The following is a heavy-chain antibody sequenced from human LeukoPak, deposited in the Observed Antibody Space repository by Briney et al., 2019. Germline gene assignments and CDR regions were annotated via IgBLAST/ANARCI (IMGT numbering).Heavy chain of an antibody. CDR1: GFTFSSYG. J-gene: IGHJ4*02. CDR3: AKDRAGVVVPAAWDLDY. V-gene: IGHV3-30*18. Sequence: PGRSLRLSCAASGFTFSSYGMHWVRQAPGKRLESVAVISYDGSNKYYADSVKGRFTISRDNSKNTLYLQMNSLRAEDTAVYYCAKDRAGVVVPAAWDLDYWGQGTLVTVSS. CDR2: ISYDGSNK. D-gene: IGHD2-2*01.